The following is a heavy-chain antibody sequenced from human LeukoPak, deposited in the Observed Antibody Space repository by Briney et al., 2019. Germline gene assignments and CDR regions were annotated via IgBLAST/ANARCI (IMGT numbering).Heavy chain of an antibody. CDR2: INSDGSSI. CDR3: AKGLKGGDYIFDY. J-gene: IGHJ4*02. D-gene: IGHD4-17*01. CDR1: GFTFSRYW. V-gene: IGHV3-74*03. Sequence: GGSLRLSCVASGFTFSRYWMHWVRQAPGKGLVWVSRINSDGSSITYADSVKGRFTISRDNAKNTLYLQMNSLRAEDTAVYYCAKGLKGGDYIFDYWGQGTLVTVSS.